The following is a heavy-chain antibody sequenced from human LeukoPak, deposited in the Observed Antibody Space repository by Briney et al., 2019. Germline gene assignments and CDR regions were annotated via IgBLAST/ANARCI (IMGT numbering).Heavy chain of an antibody. Sequence: GGSLRLSCAASGFTFSSYATSWVRQAPGKGLEWVANIKQDGSEKYYVDSVKGRFTVSRDNAKNSLYLQMNSLRAEDTAVYYCARGFRRVGIDYWGQGTLVTVSS. J-gene: IGHJ4*02. CDR3: ARGFRRVGIDY. D-gene: IGHD2-21*01. CDR2: IKQDGSEK. CDR1: GFTFSSYA. V-gene: IGHV3-7*03.